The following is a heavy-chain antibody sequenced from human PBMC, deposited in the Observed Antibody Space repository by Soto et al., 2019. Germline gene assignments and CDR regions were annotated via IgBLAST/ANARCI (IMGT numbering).Heavy chain of an antibody. CDR1: GFTFSSYA. CDR3: AKDRPQIVVAPKANDAFDI. CDR2: ISGSGGST. Sequence: GGSLRLSCAASGFTFSSYAMSWVRQAPGKGLEWVSAISGSGGSTYYADSVKGRFTISRDNSKNTLYLQMNSLRAEDTAVYYCAKDRPQIVVAPKANDAFDIWGQGTMVTVSS. J-gene: IGHJ3*02. V-gene: IGHV3-23*01. D-gene: IGHD3-22*01.